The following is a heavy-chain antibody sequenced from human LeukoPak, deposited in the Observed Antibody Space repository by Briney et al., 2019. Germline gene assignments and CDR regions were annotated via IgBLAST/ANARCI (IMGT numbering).Heavy chain of an antibody. CDR2: ISYDGSNK. J-gene: IGHJ5*02. CDR3: AKDPGSGVRGWFDP. CDR1: GFTFSSYA. D-gene: IGHD3-10*01. Sequence: GGSLRLSCAASGFTFSSYAMHWVRQAPGKGLEWVAVISYDGSNKYYADSVKGRFTISRDNSKNTLYLQMNSLRAEDTAVYYCAKDPGSGVRGWFDPWGQGTLVTVSS. V-gene: IGHV3-30*04.